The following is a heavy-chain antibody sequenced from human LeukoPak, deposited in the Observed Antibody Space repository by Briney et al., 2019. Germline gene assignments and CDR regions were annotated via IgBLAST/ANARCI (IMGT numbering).Heavy chain of an antibody. CDR2: ITNSGNTI. J-gene: IGHJ4*02. Sequence: GGPLRLSCAASGFTFSDYYMSWIRQTPGMRLEWISYITNSGNTIYYADSVEGRFTISRDNANDSLYLLMNSLRAEDTAVYYCVEGGAARFDYWGQGTLVAVSS. CDR1: GFTFSDYY. V-gene: IGHV3-11*01. D-gene: IGHD5-18*01. CDR3: VEGGAARFDY.